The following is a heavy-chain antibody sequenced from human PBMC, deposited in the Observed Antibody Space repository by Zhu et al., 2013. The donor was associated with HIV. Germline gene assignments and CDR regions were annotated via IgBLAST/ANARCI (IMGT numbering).Heavy chain of an antibody. Sequence: QVQLVQSGAEVKRPGSSVRVSGKASGDTFSTSAVNWVRQAPGQGLEWMGSINPNSGGTKYAQKFQGRVTMTRDTSVSTTNMELRRLISDDTAMYYCARDLGGAILDYWGQGTLVTVSS. CDR2: INPNSGGT. V-gene: IGHV1-2*02. CDR1: GDTFSTSA. CDR3: ARDLGGAILDY. J-gene: IGHJ4*02. D-gene: IGHD3-16*02.